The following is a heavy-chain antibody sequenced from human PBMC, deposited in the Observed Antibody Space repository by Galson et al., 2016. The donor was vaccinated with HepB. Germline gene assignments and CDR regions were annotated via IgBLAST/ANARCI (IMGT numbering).Heavy chain of an antibody. Sequence: SVKVSCKASGGTFSSYAISWVRQAPGQGLEWMGGIIPIFGTANYAQKFQGRVTITADKSTSTAYMELSSLRSEDTAVYYCARAGSSSWLYYYYYMDIWGQGTVVTVSS. CDR2: IIPIFGTA. CDR1: GGTFSSYA. D-gene: IGHD6-13*01. CDR3: ARAGSSSWLYYYYYMDI. V-gene: IGHV1-69*06. J-gene: IGHJ6*03.